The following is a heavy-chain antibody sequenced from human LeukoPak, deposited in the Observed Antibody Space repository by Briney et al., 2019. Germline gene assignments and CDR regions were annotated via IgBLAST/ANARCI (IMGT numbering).Heavy chain of an antibody. D-gene: IGHD1-26*01. Sequence: SETLSLTCNVSGESISSHYWSWTRQSPGKGLEWIGYITNSGTTKFNPSLKSRVTISRDTSKNQISLRLSSVTAADTAVYYCARGNSGDYYYYYMDVWGKGTTVTVSS. V-gene: IGHV4-59*11. J-gene: IGHJ6*03. CDR3: ARGNSGDYYYYYMDV. CDR1: GESISSHY. CDR2: ITNSGTT.